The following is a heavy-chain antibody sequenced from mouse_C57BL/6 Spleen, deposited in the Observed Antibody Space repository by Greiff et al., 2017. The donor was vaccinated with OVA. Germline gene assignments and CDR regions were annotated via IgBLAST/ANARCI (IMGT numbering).Heavy chain of an antibody. D-gene: IGHD1-1*01. J-gene: IGHJ3*01. V-gene: IGHV5-4*01. CDR1: GFTFSSYA. Sequence: EVQLVESGGGLVKPGGSLKLSCAASGFTFSSYAMSWVRQTPEKRLEWVATISDGGSYTYYPDNVKGRFTISRDNAKNNLYLQMSHLKSEDTAMYYCAREGDYGSSQAWFAYWGQGTLVTVSA. CDR2: ISDGGSYT. CDR3: AREGDYGSSQAWFAY.